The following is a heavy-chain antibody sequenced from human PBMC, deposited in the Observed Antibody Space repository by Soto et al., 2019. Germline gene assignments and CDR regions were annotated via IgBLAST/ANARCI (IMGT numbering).Heavy chain of an antibody. D-gene: IGHD4-17*01. CDR2: ISYDGNNK. J-gene: IGHJ4*02. V-gene: IGHV3-30-3*01. CDR3: ATATVTNNFDY. CDR1: GFTYSTYT. Sequence: GGSLRLSCAASGFTYSTYTMHWVRQAPGKGLEWVAVISYDGNNKFYADSVKGRFTISRDNSKNTLYLQMNSLRAEDTAVYYCATATVTNNFDYWGQGTLVTVSS.